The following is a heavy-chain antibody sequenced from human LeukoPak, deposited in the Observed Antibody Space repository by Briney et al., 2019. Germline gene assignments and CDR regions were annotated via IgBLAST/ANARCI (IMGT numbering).Heavy chain of an antibody. J-gene: IGHJ4*02. D-gene: IGHD5-24*01. CDR3: ARGIEMATFYFDY. Sequence: GGSLRLSCAASGFTFSSYAMHWVRQAPGKGPEWVAVISYDGSNKYYADSVKGRFTISRDNSKNTLYLQMNSLRAEDTAVYYCARGIEMATFYFDYWGQGTLVTVSS. CDR2: ISYDGSNK. CDR1: GFTFSSYA. V-gene: IGHV3-30-3*01.